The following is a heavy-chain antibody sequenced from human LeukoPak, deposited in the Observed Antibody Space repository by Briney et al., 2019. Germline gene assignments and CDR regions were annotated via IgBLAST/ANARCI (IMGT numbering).Heavy chain of an antibody. Sequence: SETLSLTCTVSGGSISSGSHYYQWIRQHPGKGLEWIGYIYYTGITSYNPSLKSRVTMSVDTSMNQVSLKVTSLTAADTAVYYCAASSGVTLGRFWGQGALVTVSS. J-gene: IGHJ4*02. V-gene: IGHV4-31*03. D-gene: IGHD3-16*01. CDR2: IYYTGIT. CDR1: GGSISSGSHY. CDR3: AASSGVTLGRF.